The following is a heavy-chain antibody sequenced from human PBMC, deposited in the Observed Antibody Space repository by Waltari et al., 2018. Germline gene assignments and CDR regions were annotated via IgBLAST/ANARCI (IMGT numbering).Heavy chain of an antibody. D-gene: IGHD3-3*01. Sequence: QVQLQQWGAGLLKPSETLSLTCAVYGGSFSGYYWSWIRQPPGKGLEWIGEINHSGSTNCNPSLKSRGTISVDTSKNQFSLKLSSVTAADTAVYYCARGRDFWSGYSFDYWGQGTLVTVSS. CDR3: ARGRDFWSGYSFDY. J-gene: IGHJ4*02. V-gene: IGHV4-34*01. CDR1: GGSFSGYY. CDR2: INHSGST.